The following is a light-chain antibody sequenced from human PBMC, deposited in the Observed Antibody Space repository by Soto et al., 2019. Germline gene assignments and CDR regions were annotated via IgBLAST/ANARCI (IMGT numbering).Light chain of an antibody. CDR2: DVN. J-gene: IGLJ2*01. V-gene: IGLV2-11*01. CDR1: SSDVGGYNY. CDR3: CSYAGSYTVI. Sequence: QSVLTQPRSVSGSPGQSVTISCTGTSSDVGGYNYVSWYQQHPGKAPKFMIYDVNKRPSGVPDRFSGSKSGNTASLTISGLQAEDEAVYYCCSYAGSYTVIFGGGTKLTVL.